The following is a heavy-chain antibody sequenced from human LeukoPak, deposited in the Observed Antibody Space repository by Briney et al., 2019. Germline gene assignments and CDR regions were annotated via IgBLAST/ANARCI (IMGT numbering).Heavy chain of an antibody. CDR2: IYYSGST. Sequence: SETLSLTCTVSGGSISSSSYYWGWLSQPPGKGLEWIGSIYYSGSTYFHPSLKSRVTISVDTSKNQFSLKLSSVTAADTAVYYCARGGWELTTDYWGQGTLVTVSS. V-gene: IGHV4-39*07. J-gene: IGHJ4*02. CDR3: ARGGWELTTDY. D-gene: IGHD1-26*01. CDR1: GGSISSSSYY.